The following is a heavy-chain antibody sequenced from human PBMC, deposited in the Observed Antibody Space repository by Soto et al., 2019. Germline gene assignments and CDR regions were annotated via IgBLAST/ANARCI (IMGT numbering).Heavy chain of an antibody. D-gene: IGHD4-17*01. J-gene: IGHJ4*01. V-gene: IGHV1-69*01. Sequence: QVQLVQSGAEVKKPGSSVKVSCKTSGDTFSNYAINWVRQAPGQGLEWMGGILPLLAATYYAERFKGRVTISADESTNTAYMDLSSLTSEETAVYYCATNRAEDGYGVDCWGHGTLVIVSS. CDR3: ATNRAEDGYGVDC. CDR2: ILPLLAAT. CDR1: GDTFSNYA.